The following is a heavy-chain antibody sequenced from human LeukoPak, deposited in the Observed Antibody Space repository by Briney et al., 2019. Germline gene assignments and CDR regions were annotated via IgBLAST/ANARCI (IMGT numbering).Heavy chain of an antibody. CDR2: ISIDGGRT. CDR3: AKDMAGTHYYGPFGRGWFDP. J-gene: IGHJ5*02. V-gene: IGHV3-23*01. D-gene: IGHD3-10*01. CDR1: GFTFSSYA. Sequence: GGSLRLSCAASGFTFSSYAMSWVRQAPGKGPEWVSTISIDGGRTYYADSVKGRFTVSRDNSKNTLYLQMNSLRAEDTAVYYCAKDMAGTHYYGPFGRGWFDPWGQGTLVTVSS.